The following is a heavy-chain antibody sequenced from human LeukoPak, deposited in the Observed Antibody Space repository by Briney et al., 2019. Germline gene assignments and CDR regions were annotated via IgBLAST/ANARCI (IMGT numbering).Heavy chain of an antibody. V-gene: IGHV4-59*12. J-gene: IGHJ3*02. D-gene: IGHD3-22*01. CDR2: IYYSGST. CDR3: ARFRMNYYDSSGYYYDAFDI. CDR1: GGSISSYY. Sequence: SETLSLTCTVSGGSISSYYWSWIRQPPGKGLEWIGYIYYSGSTNYNPSLKSRVTISVDTSKNQFSLKLSSVTAADTAVYYCARFRMNYYDSSGYYYDAFDIWSQGTMVTVSS.